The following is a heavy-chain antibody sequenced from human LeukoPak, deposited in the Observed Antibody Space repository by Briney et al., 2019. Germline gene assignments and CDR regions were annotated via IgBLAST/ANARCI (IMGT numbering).Heavy chain of an antibody. CDR1: GFAFNSCA. V-gene: IGHV3-23*01. CDR3: AKTSDY. D-gene: IGHD2-2*01. CDR2: ISDSGDTM. Sequence: GGSLRLSCAASGFAFNSCAMTWVRLSPGKGLEWVSVISDSGDTMLYADSVRGRFTISRDNAKNSLYLQMNSLRAEDTAVYYCAKTSDYWGQGTLVTVSS. J-gene: IGHJ4*02.